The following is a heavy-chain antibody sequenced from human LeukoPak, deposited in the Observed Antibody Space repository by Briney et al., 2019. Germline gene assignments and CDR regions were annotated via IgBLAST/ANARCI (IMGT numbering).Heavy chain of an antibody. CDR2: IYPGDSDT. V-gene: IGHV5-51*01. J-gene: IGHJ3*02. D-gene: IGHD2-21*02. CDR3: ASGAYCGGDCYSGAFDI. CDR1: GYXFTNYW. Sequence: GESLKISCNGSGYXFTNYWICWVRQMPGKGLEWMGIIYPGDSDTRYSPSFQGQVTISADKSISTAYLQWRSLKASDTAMYYCASGAYCGGDCYSGAFDIWGQGTMVTVSS.